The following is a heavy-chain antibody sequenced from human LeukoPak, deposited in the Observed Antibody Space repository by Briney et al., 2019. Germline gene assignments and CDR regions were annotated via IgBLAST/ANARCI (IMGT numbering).Heavy chain of an antibody. CDR3: ATAHAFDI. V-gene: IGHV4-59*08. J-gene: IGHJ3*02. CDR1: GVSISGYY. CDR2: IYYSGST. Sequence: SEILSLTCTVSGVSISGYYWSWMRQPPGKGLEWIGYIYYSGSTNYNPSLKSRVTISVDTSKNQFSLKLSSVTAADTAVYYCATAHAFDIWGQGTMVPVSS.